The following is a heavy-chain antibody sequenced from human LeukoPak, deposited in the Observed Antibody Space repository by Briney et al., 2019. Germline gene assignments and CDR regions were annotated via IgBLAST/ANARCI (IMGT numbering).Heavy chain of an antibody. CDR2: ISGSAGST. CDR1: GFTFSSYA. D-gene: IGHD3-10*01. Sequence: GGSLRLSCAASGFTFSSYAMSWVRQAPGKGLEWVSTISGSAGSTYYADSVKGRFTITRDNSKNTLYLQMNSLRAEDTAVHYCAKGSEPYYYYYYGVDVWGQGTTVTVSS. V-gene: IGHV3-23*01. CDR3: AKGSEPYYYYYYGVDV. J-gene: IGHJ6*02.